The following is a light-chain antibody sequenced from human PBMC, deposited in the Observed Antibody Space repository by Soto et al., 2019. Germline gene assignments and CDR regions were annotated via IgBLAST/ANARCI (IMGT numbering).Light chain of an antibody. CDR1: SSNIGSNT. CDR2: GNI. CDR3: ATWDDSLNAWV. J-gene: IGLJ3*02. V-gene: IGLV1-44*01. Sequence: QSVLTQPPSASGTPGQRVTISCSGSSSNIGSNTVNWYQHLPGAAPKRLIYGNIQRPSGVPARFSGSKSGTSASLAISGLQSEDEADYYCATWDDSLNAWVFGGGTKLTVL.